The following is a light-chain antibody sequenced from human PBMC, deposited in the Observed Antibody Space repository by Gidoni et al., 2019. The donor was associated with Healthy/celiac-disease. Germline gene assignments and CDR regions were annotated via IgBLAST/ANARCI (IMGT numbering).Light chain of an antibody. CDR2: WAS. Sequence: DIVMTQSPDSLAVSLGERATINCKSSQSVLYSSNNKNYVAWYQQKPGQPPKRLIYWASTRESGVPDRFSGSGYGTDFTLTVSSLQAEDVAVYYCQQYYSTPLTFGGGTKVEIK. CDR3: QQYYSTPLT. V-gene: IGKV4-1*01. J-gene: IGKJ4*01. CDR1: QSVLYSSNNKNY.